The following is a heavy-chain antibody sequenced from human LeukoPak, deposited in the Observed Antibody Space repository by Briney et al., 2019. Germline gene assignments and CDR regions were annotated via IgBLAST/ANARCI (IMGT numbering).Heavy chain of an antibody. V-gene: IGHV1-2*04. D-gene: IGHD6-13*01. J-gene: IGHJ4*02. Sequence: ASVKVSCKASRYTFTRYYMHWVRQAPRQGLEWMGWINPNSGGTNYAQKFQGWVAMTRDKSISTAYMELSRLRSDDTAVYYCARQGYSSSWYEYYFDYWGQGILVTVSS. CDR3: ARQGYSSSWYEYYFDY. CDR1: RYTFTRYY. CDR2: INPNSGGT.